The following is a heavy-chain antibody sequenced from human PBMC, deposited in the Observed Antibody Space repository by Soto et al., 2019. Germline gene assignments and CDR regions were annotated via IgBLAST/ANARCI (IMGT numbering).Heavy chain of an antibody. CDR3: ARGVVVVAAAMFRYFDL. V-gene: IGHV1-18*01. CDR2: ISTNTGNT. CDR1: GYTFTGYG. D-gene: IGHD2-2*01. Sequence: QVQLVQSGTEVKKPGASVKVSCRASGYTFTGYGISWVRQAPGQGLEWVGWISTNTGNTKYAQKLQGRVTMTKDTSTNSVFMELRSLRSDDTAVYYCARGVVVVAAAMFRYFDLWGRGTLVTVSS. J-gene: IGHJ2*01.